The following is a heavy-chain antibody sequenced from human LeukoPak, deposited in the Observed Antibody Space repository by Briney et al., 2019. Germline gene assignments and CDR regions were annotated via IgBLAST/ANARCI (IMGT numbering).Heavy chain of an antibody. V-gene: IGHV3-20*04. CDR1: GFTFDEYG. CDR2: ISRNGGSS. Sequence: GGSLRLSCATSGFTFDEYGMTWVRQAPGKGLEWVSGISRNGGSSGYADSVKGRFTISRDNVKNYLFLQMNSLRAEDTAFYYCVRSITMFQHWGQGTLVTVSS. D-gene: IGHD3-10*01. J-gene: IGHJ1*01. CDR3: VRSITMFQH.